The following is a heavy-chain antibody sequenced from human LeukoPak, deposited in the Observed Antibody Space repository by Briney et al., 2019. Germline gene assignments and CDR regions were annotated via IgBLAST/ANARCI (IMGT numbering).Heavy chain of an antibody. CDR1: GYTFTGYY. D-gene: IGHD3-10*01. CDR2: INPNSGGT. J-gene: IGHJ3*02. Sequence: WASVKVSCKASGYTFTGYYMHWVRQAPGQGLEWMGWINPNSGGTNYAQKFQGRVTMTRDTSISTAYMGLSRLRSDDTAVYYCARSRMVRGVNDAFDIWGQGTMVTVSS. V-gene: IGHV1-2*02. CDR3: ARSRMVRGVNDAFDI.